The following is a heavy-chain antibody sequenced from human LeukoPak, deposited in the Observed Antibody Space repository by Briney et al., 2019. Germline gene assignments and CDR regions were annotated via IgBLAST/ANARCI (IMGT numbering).Heavy chain of an antibody. CDR3: ARDSIDGSGSQFDY. Sequence: GGSLRLSCAASGFTFSSYAMHWVRQAPGKGLEWVAVISYDGSNKYYADSVNGRLTISRDNSKNTLYLQMNSLRAEDTAVYYCARDSIDGSGSQFDYWGQGTLVTVSS. V-gene: IGHV3-30*04. D-gene: IGHD3-10*01. CDR2: ISYDGSNK. CDR1: GFTFSSYA. J-gene: IGHJ4*02.